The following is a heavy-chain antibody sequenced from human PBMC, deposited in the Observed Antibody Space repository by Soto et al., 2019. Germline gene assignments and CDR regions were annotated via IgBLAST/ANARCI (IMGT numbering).Heavy chain of an antibody. CDR3: ARTSGTYYFDH. V-gene: IGHV1-69*01. CDR2: FVPMFSSS. J-gene: IGHJ4*02. D-gene: IGHD1-26*01. Sequence: QVQLVQSGAEVRKPGSSVNVSCKASGTTFSTHGIHWVRQAPGQGLEWMGGFVPMFSSSNYAQKFQGRLTIVADESTNSVYMELNSLRVDDSAIYYCARTSGTYYFDHWGQGTLVTVSS. CDR1: GTTFSTHG.